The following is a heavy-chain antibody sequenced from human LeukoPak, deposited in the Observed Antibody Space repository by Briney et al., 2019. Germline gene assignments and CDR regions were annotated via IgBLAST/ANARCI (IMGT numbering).Heavy chain of an antibody. CDR2: IYYSGRT. V-gene: IGHV4-59*01. Sequence: SETLSLTCTVSGGSISSYYWSWIRQPPGKGLEWIGYIYYSGRTNYNPSLKSLVTISVDTSKNQFSLKLSSVTAADTAVYYCARVGSSSSFDYWGQGTLVTVSS. CDR1: GGSISSYY. J-gene: IGHJ4*02. D-gene: IGHD6-6*01. CDR3: ARVGSSSSFDY.